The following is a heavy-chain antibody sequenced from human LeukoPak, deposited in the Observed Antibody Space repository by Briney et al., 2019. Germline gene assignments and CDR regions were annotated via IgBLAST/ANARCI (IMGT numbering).Heavy chain of an antibody. V-gene: IGHV3-48*03. CDR1: GFTLSSYE. D-gene: IGHD3-10*01. CDR3: ARGITMVRGAAFDI. J-gene: IGHJ3*02. CDR2: ISSSGSTI. Sequence: GGSLRLSCAASGFTLSSYEMNWVRQAPGKGLEWVSYISSSGSTIYYADSVKGRFTISRDNAKNSLYLQMNSLRAEDTAVYYCARGITMVRGAAFDIWGQGTMVTVSS.